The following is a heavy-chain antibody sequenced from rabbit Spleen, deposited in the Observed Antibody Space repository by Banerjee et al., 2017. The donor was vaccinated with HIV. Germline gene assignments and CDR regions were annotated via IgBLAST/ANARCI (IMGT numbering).Heavy chain of an antibody. CDR2: IYAGSSGST. Sequence: QSLEESGGGLVKPGASLTLTCKASGFSFNSGYDMCWVRQAPGKGLEWIACIYAGSSGSTYSATWAKGRFTLSKTSSTTVTLQMTSLTAADTATYFCARDLTGVIGWNFNLWGPGTLVTVS. J-gene: IGHJ4*01. CDR1: GFSFNSGYD. CDR3: ARDLTGVIGWNFNL. D-gene: IGHD1-1*01. V-gene: IGHV1S40*01.